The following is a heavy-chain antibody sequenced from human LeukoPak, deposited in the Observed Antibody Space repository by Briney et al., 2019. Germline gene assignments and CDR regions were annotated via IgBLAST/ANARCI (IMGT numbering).Heavy chain of an antibody. CDR1: GGSVSSYY. D-gene: IGHD2-2*01. J-gene: IGHJ3*02. Sequence: SETLSLTCTVSGGSVSSYYWSWIRQPPGRGLEWIGYLSHSGSSDSNPSLKSRVTILVDTSKNQFTLKLTSVTAADTAVYYCARARYANAWYAFDIWGQGTMVTVSS. CDR3: ARARYANAWYAFDI. V-gene: IGHV4-59*02. CDR2: LSHSGSS.